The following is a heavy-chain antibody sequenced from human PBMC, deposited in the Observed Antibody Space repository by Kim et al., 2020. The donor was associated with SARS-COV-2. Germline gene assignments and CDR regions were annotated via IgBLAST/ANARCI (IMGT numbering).Heavy chain of an antibody. V-gene: IGHV3-15*01. CDR3: PTEITMIVVVIT. CDR1: GFTFSNAW. Sequence: GGSLRLSCAASGFTFSNAWMSWVRQAPGKGLEWVGRIKSKTDGGTTDYAAPVKGRFTISRDDSKNTLYLQMNSLKTEDTAVYYCPTEITMIVVVITWGQGTLVTVSS. CDR2: IKSKTDGGTT. J-gene: IGHJ4*02. D-gene: IGHD3-22*01.